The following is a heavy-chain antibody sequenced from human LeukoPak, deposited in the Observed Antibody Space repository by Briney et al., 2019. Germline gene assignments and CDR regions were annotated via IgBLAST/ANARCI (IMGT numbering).Heavy chain of an antibody. J-gene: IGHJ4*02. CDR1: GFTFSSYS. CDR3: ARDGCGGDCYFDY. V-gene: IGHV3-21*01. Sequence: GGSLRLSCAASGFTFSSYSRNWVRQAPGKGLEWVSSISSSSSYIYYADSVKGRFTISRDNAKNSLYLQMNSLRAEDTAVYYCARDGCGGDCYFDYWGQGSLVTVSS. CDR2: ISSSSSYI. D-gene: IGHD2-21*02.